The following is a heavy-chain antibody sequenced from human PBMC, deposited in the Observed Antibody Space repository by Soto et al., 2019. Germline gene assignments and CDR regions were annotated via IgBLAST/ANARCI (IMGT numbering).Heavy chain of an antibody. V-gene: IGHV3-23*01. CDR2: VTVTGETT. J-gene: IGHJ6*03. CDR3: ARCGCYSPACYPYYYYVVV. CDR1: GFNFNNFA. D-gene: IGHD3-22*01. Sequence: EVQLLESGGGLVQPGGSLRLSCAASGFNFNNFAFNWVRQAPGRGLEWVSTVTVTGETTYYADSVRGRFTISRDNSRYPLFMQMKSLRAEDTAVYYCARCGCYSPACYPYYYYVVVWGKGTTVTVSS.